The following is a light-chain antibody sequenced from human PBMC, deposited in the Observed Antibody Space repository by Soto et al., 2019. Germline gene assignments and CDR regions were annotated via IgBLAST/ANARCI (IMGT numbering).Light chain of an antibody. V-gene: IGLV1-40*01. Sequence: QSVLTQLPSVSGAPGRRGTISCTGSSSNIGPDYDVHWYQQLPGTAPKLLIYGDSNRPSGVPDRFSGSRSGTSASLAITGLQAEDEADYYCQSWDSSLSASVFGSGTKVTVL. CDR2: GDS. CDR3: QSWDSSLSASV. J-gene: IGLJ1*01. CDR1: SSNIGPDYD.